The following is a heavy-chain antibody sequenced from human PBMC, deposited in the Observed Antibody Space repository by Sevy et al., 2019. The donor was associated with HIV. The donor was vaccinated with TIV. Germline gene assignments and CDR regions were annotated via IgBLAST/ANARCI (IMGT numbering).Heavy chain of an antibody. CDR3: VRDESFSLIVVDPDY. V-gene: IGHV1-18*01. CDR1: GYTFSNYG. Sequence: ASVKVSCQASGYTFSNYGVTWVRQAPGQGLEWMGWISGYNGNTKYAQKFQDRVIMTTDTATSTAYMELRSLRSYDTAVYYCVRDESFSLIVVDPDYWGQGTLVTVSS. CDR2: ISGYNGNT. J-gene: IGHJ4*02. D-gene: IGHD3-22*01.